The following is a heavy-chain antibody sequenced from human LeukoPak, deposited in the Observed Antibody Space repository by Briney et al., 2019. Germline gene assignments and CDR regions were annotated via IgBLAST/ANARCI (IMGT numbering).Heavy chain of an antibody. D-gene: IGHD3-16*01. Sequence: SETLSLTCTVSGDSVSSGTYYWAWIRQPPGKGLEWIGSIYYSGSTYYNPSLKSRVTISVDTSKNQFSLRLSSVTAADTAVYYCATYRPIWGIDYWGQGTLVTVSS. CDR1: GDSVSSGTYY. J-gene: IGHJ4*02. CDR2: IYYSGST. V-gene: IGHV4-39*01. CDR3: ATYRPIWGIDY.